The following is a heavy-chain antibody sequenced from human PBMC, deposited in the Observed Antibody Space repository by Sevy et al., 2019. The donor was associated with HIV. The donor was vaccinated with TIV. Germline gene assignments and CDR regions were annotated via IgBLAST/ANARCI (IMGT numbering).Heavy chain of an antibody. CDR1: GLSVSDNY. V-gene: IGHV3-66*01. CDR3: ARDHYYDASGYYYYYYGMDV. J-gene: IGHJ6*02. CDR2: FYSDGRT. D-gene: IGHD3-22*01. Sequence: GGSLRLSCAGSGLSVSDNYMNWVRQAPGKGLELVSVFYSDGRTYYADSVKGRFTISRDNSKNTLYLHMSNLRPEDTAVYYCARDHYYDASGYYYYYYGMDVWGQGTTVTVSS.